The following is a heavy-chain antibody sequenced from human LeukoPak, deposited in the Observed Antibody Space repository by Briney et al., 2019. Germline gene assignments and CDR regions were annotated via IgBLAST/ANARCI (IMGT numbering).Heavy chain of an antibody. CDR3: ARDLGINWGILIDAFDI. CDR1: GYTFTGYY. D-gene: IGHD7-27*01. V-gene: IGHV1-2*02. CDR2: INPNSGGT. Sequence: GASVKVSCKASGYTFTGYYMHWVRQAPGQGLEWMGWINPNSGGTNYAQKFQGRVTMTRDTSISTAYMELSRLRSDDTAVYYCARDLGINWGILIDAFDIWGQGTMVTVSS. J-gene: IGHJ3*02.